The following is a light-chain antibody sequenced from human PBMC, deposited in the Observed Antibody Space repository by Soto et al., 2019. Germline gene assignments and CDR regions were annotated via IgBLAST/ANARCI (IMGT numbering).Light chain of an antibody. CDR2: GAS. CDR3: QQYGSSPRT. V-gene: IGKV3-20*01. Sequence: EIVLTQSPGTLSLSPGERATLSCRASQSVSSSYLAWYQQKPGQAPRLLIYGASSRATGIPDRFSGSGSGTDLTLTISRLEPEDFAVYYCQQYGSSPRTFGPGTKVELK. J-gene: IGKJ1*01. CDR1: QSVSSSY.